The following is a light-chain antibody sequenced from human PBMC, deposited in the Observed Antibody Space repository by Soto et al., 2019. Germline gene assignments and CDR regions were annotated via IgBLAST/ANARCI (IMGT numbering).Light chain of an antibody. CDR1: QNISSN. J-gene: IGKJ1*01. CDR3: QQYNNWLWT. V-gene: IGKV3-15*01. CDR2: GAS. Sequence: EIVMTQSPATLSVSPGERATLSCRASQNISSNLAWYQQKPGQAPRLLIDGASTRATGIPARFSGSGSGTEFTLTIRSLQSEDFAVYYCQQYNNWLWTFGQGTKVEIK.